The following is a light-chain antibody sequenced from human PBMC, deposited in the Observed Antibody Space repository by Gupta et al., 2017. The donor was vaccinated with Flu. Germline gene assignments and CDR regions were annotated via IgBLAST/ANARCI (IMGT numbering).Light chain of an antibody. J-gene: IGLJ2*01. CDR3: AAWDDSLSGLV. CDR2: RNN. CDR1: SSNIGSNY. V-gene: IGLV1-47*01. Sequence: QSVLTQPPSASGTPGQRVTLSCSGSSSNIGSNYVYWYQQPPGTAPKLLVYRNNQRPSGVPGRFSGSKSGTSASLAISGLRSEDEADYYCAAWDDSLSGLVFGGGTKLTVL.